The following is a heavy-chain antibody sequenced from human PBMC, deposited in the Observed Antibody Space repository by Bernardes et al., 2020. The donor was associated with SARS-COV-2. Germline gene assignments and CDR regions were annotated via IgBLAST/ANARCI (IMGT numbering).Heavy chain of an antibody. D-gene: IGHD3-10*01. CDR3: ATPRRSDYYGSGGGYDY. CDR2: ISISSIYI. J-gene: IGHJ4*02. V-gene: IGHV3-21*01. Sequence: GGSLRLSCAASGFTFSSYSMNWVRPAPGKGLELVSSISISSIYIYYADSVKGRFTISRDNAKNSLYLQMNSLRAEDTAVYYCATPRRSDYYGSGGGYDYWGQGTLVTVSS. CDR1: GFTFSSYS.